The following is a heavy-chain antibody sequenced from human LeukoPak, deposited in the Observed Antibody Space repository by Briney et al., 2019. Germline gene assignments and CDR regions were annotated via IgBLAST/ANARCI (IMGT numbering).Heavy chain of an antibody. Sequence: PGGSLRLSCAASGFTFSTYGMHWVRQAPGKGLEWVAVIWSDGSNKYYADSVKGRSTISRDNSKNTLYLQMNSLRAEDTAVYFCAREPIAAVGLDYWGQGTLVTVSS. CDR1: GFTFSTYG. CDR2: IWSDGSNK. CDR3: AREPIAAVGLDY. V-gene: IGHV3-33*01. J-gene: IGHJ4*02. D-gene: IGHD6-13*01.